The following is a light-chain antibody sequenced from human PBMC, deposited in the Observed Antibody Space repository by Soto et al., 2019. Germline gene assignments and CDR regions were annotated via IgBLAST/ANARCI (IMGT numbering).Light chain of an antibody. CDR3: QQYKSYWT. J-gene: IGKJ1*01. CDR1: QRISTW. Sequence: DIQMTQSPSTLSASVGDGVTITFRASQRISTWLAWYQPKPGEAPKLLISDASSLETGVPSRFSGSGSGTEFTLTINSLQPDDFATYYCQQYKSYWTFGQGTKVDIK. V-gene: IGKV1-5*01. CDR2: DAS.